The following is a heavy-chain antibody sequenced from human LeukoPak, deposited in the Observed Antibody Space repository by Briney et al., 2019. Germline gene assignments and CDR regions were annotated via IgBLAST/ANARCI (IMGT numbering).Heavy chain of an antibody. J-gene: IGHJ4*02. Sequence: GGSLRLSCAASGFTFSSYAMHWVRQAPGKGLEGVAVISYDGSNKYYADSVKGRFTISRDNSKNTLYLQMNSQRAEDTAVYYCAREPSYYFDYWGQGTLVTVSS. CDR3: AREPSYYFDY. CDR1: GFTFSSYA. V-gene: IGHV3-30-3*01. CDR2: ISYDGSNK.